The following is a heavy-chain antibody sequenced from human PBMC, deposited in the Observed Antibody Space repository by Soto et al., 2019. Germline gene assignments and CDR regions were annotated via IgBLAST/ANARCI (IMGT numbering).Heavy chain of an antibody. CDR3: ARGGRDAYDWFDP. D-gene: IGHD3-16*01. CDR2: IKQDGSEK. Sequence: EAQLVESGGGLVQPGGSLRVSCAVSGFTFSEYSMSWVRQAPGKGLEWVAKIKQDGSEKDYVDSVKSRFTTSRDNANSSLYLHMYNLRVEDTAIYYCARGGRDAYDWFDPWGQGTLVTVSS. V-gene: IGHV3-7*01. J-gene: IGHJ5*02. CDR1: GFTFSEYS.